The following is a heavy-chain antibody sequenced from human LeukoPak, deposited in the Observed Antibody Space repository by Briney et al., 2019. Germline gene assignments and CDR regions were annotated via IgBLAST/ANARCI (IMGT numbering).Heavy chain of an antibody. CDR3: ARDRLIAAAALFDY. J-gene: IGHJ4*02. CDR2: ISAYNGNT. D-gene: IGHD6-13*01. Sequence: GASVKVPCKASGYTFTSYGISWVRQAPGQGLEWMGWISAYNGNTNYAQKLQGRVTMTTDTSTSTAYMELRSLRSDDTAVYYCARDRLIAAAALFDYWGQGTPVTVSS. V-gene: IGHV1-18*01. CDR1: GYTFTSYG.